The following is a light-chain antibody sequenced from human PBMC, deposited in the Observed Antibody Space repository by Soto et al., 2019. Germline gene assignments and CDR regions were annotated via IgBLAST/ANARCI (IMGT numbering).Light chain of an antibody. CDR3: QQYGSSPWT. CDR2: GAS. CDR1: QSVSSSY. V-gene: IGKV3-20*01. J-gene: IGKJ1*01. Sequence: EIVLTQSPGTLSLSTGERATLSCRASQSVSSSYLAWYQQKPGQAPRLLIYGASSRATGIPDRFSGSGSGTDFTLTISRLEPEGFALYYYQQYGSSPWTFDQGTKVESK.